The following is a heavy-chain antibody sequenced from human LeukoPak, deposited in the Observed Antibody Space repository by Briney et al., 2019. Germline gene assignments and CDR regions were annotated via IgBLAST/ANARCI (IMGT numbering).Heavy chain of an antibody. D-gene: IGHD6-19*01. CDR1: GGWGGDYY. CDR3: AGERGEEYSSGWYKRNYFDN. Sequence: SETLSLTCTVSGGWGGDYYWSWIRQPPGKGLEWIGYIYYNGNTFYTPSLKSRVTISFDASKNQFSLKLTSVTGADTAVYYCAGERGEEYSSGWYKRNYFDNWGQGIRVTVSS. V-gene: IGHV4-30-4*01. CDR2: IYYNGNT. J-gene: IGHJ4*02.